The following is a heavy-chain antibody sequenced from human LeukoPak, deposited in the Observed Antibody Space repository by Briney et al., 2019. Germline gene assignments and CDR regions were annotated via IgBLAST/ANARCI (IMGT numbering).Heavy chain of an antibody. D-gene: IGHD2-21*02. CDR1: GGSISSSSYY. V-gene: IGHV4-39*07. J-gene: IGHJ3*02. CDR3: AREAAYCGGDCRPELDAFDI. Sequence: PSETLSLTCTVSGGSISSSSYYWGWIRQPPGKGLEWIGSIYYSGSTNYNPSLKSRVTISVDTSKNQFSLKLSSATAADTAVYYCAREAAYCGGDCRPELDAFDIWGQGTMVTVSS. CDR2: IYYSGST.